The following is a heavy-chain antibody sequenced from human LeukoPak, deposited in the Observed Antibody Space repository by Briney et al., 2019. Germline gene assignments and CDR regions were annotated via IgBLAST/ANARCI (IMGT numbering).Heavy chain of an antibody. V-gene: IGHV4-4*02. J-gene: IGHJ6*03. CDR3: ARGEPKASSGWPSYYYYYMDV. CDR1: GASISSING. CDR2: IYHGGGT. Sequence: SGPRSLTCPSSGASISSINGWGGVRQPPGKGRGWMGEIYHGGGTNYNPSLKSRVTISVDTSKNQFSLKLSSVTAADTAVYYCARGEPKASSGWPSYYYYYMDVWGKGTTVTVSS. D-gene: IGHD6-19*01.